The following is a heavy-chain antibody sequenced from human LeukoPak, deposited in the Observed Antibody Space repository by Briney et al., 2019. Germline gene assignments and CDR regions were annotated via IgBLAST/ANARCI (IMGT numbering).Heavy chain of an antibody. Sequence: KASETLSLTCAVSGYSIGGGYYWVWIRQPPGKGLEWIGSVYHTGSTYYHPSLKSRVTISLDTSKNQFSLRLTSVTAADTALYYCASHYYASSGSLFDSWGRGSLVTVSS. CDR3: ASHYYASSGSLFDS. V-gene: IGHV4-38-2*01. D-gene: IGHD3-22*01. CDR2: VYHTGST. CDR1: GYSIGGGYY. J-gene: IGHJ4*02.